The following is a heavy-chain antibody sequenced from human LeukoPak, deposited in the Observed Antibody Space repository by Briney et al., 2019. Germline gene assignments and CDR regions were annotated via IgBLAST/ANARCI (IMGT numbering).Heavy chain of an antibody. CDR2: INPSGGST. D-gene: IGHD2-15*01. Sequence: ASVKVSCKASGYTFTSYYMHWVRQAPGQGLEWMGIINPSGGSTSYAQKFQGRVTMTRDTSTSTVYMELSSLRSEDTAVYYCAGDGGPICSGGSCYYWDPYYYYGMDVWGQGTTVTVSS. J-gene: IGHJ6*02. V-gene: IGHV1-46*01. CDR3: AGDGGPICSGGSCYYWDPYYYYGMDV. CDR1: GYTFTSYY.